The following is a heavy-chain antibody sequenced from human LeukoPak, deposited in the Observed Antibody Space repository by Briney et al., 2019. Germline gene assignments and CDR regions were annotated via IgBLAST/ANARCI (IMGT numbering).Heavy chain of an antibody. CDR2: IKQDGSEK. J-gene: IGHJ4*02. Sequence: PGGSPRLSCAASGFTFSSYWMTWVRQAPGKGLEWVANIKQDGSEKYYMDSVKGRFTISRDNAENSLYLQMNSLRAEDTAVYYCASDKLDYWGQGTLVTVSS. V-gene: IGHV3-7*01. CDR1: GFTFSSYW. CDR3: ASDKLDY.